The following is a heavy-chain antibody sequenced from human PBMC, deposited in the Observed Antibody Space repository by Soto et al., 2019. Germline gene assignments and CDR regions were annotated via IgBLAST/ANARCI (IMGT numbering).Heavy chain of an antibody. Sequence: VQLVESGGGLVQPGGSLRLSCAASGFTFSTYGMNWVRQAPGKGLEWVSYISSSTTTTYYADSVKGRFTISRDNAKNSLYLQMNRLRDEDTAVYYCATGYDFWRGYYHFDYWGQGTLVTVSS. D-gene: IGHD3-3*01. J-gene: IGHJ4*02. CDR3: ATGYDFWRGYYHFDY. CDR2: ISSSTTTT. V-gene: IGHV3-48*02. CDR1: GFTFSTYG.